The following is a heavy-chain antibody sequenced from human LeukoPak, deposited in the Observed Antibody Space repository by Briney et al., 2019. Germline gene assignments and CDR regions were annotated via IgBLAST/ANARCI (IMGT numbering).Heavy chain of an antibody. CDR2: IKHDGSEK. CDR1: GFIFTNYF. V-gene: IGHV3-7*01. D-gene: IGHD3-3*01. J-gene: IGHJ4*02. CDR3: ATDRGWRTSGYYLYYFEY. Sequence: GGSLRFSCAASGFIFTNYFMSWDRQAPGKGLEWVASIKHDGSEKYYVDSVRGRFTISRDNTMNSLYLQMSSLRAEDTAVYYCATDRGWRTSGYYLYYFEYWGQGTLVTYSS.